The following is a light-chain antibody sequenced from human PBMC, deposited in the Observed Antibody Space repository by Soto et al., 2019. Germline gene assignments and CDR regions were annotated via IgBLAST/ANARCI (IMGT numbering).Light chain of an antibody. J-gene: IGKJ5*01. CDR2: ATS. V-gene: IGKV3-20*01. CDR3: QQYGRSPL. Sequence: EFVLTQSPGTLSLSPGETATLSCRASEGAISDYSAWYQQKAGQAPRLLIYATSNRATGIPDRFSGSGSGTDFTLTISRLEPEDFAVYYCQQYGRSPLFGQGTRLEIK. CDR1: EGAISDY.